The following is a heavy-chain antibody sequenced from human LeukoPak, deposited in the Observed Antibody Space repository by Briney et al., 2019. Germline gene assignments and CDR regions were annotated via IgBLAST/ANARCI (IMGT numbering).Heavy chain of an antibody. CDR1: GGTFSSYA. V-gene: IGHV1-69*13. Sequence: SVKVSCKASGGTFSSYAISWVRQVPGQGLEWMGGIIPIFGTANYAQKFQGRVTITADESTSTAYMELSSLRSEDTAVYYCARDLGNYYDSSGYDYWGQGTLVTVSS. D-gene: IGHD3-22*01. CDR2: IIPIFGTA. J-gene: IGHJ4*02. CDR3: ARDLGNYYDSSGYDY.